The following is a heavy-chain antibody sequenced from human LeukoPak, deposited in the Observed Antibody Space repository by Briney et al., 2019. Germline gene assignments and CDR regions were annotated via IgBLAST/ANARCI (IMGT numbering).Heavy chain of an antibody. D-gene: IGHD5-24*01. CDR1: GFSFSNSW. CDR3: ARDMASNY. J-gene: IGHJ4*02. V-gene: IGHV3-21*01. Sequence: GGSLRLSCAASGFSFSNSWMHWVRQAPGKGLEWVSSISTSSTYIYYADSVKGRFTISRDNAKNSLYLQMNSLRAEDTAVYYCARDMASNYWGQGTLVTVSS. CDR2: ISTSSTYI.